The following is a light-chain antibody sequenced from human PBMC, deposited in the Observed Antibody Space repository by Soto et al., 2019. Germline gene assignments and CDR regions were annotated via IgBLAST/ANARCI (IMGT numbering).Light chain of an antibody. J-gene: IGKJ1*01. CDR2: DVS. Sequence: DIQMTQSPSTLSASVGDRVTITCRPSQNISTWLAWYQQKSGKAPKLLIYDVSNLESGVPSRFSGSVSGTEFSLNIRSLQPDDFATYYCQQYDSYRTFGQGTKVEIK. V-gene: IGKV1-5*01. CDR1: QNISTW. CDR3: QQYDSYRT.